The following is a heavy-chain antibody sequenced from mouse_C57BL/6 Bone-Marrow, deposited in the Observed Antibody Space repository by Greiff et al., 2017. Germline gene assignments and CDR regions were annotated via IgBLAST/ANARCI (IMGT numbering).Heavy chain of an antibody. CDR2: ISSGSSTI. D-gene: IGHD4-1*01. V-gene: IGHV5-17*01. CDR1: GFTFSDYG. CDR3: ARPLGMGAMDY. J-gene: IGHJ4*01. Sequence: DVHLVESGGGLVKPGGSLKLSCAASGFTFSDYGMHWVRQAPEKGLEWVAYISSGSSTIYYADTVKGRFTISRDNAKNTLFLQMTSLRSEDTAMYYCARPLGMGAMDYWGQGTSVTVSS.